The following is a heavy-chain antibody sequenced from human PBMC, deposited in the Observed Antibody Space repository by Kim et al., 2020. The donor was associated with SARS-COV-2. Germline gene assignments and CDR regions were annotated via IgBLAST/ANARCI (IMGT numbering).Heavy chain of an antibody. Sequence: VKGRFTISRDNSKNTLYLQMNSLRAEDTAVYYCATQHHLGNYYYYYGMDVWGQGTTVTVSS. CDR3: ATQHHLGNYYYYYGMDV. J-gene: IGHJ6*02. V-gene: IGHV3-23*01. D-gene: IGHD3-16*01.